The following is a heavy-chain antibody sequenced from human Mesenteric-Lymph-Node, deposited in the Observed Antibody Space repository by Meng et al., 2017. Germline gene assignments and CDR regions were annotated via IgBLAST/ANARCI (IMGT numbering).Heavy chain of an antibody. Sequence: GESLKISCAASGFSLSTYWMFWVRQAPGKGLEWGANINEDGSETRYVDSVRGRFTISRDNDKYSVNLQMNSLRVEDTAVYYCANQPTDIIAVAGTILYYYYYGMGVWGQGTTVTGSS. CDR2: INEDGSET. CDR3: ANQPTDIIAVAGTILYYYYYGMGV. CDR1: GFSLSTYW. D-gene: IGHD6-19*01. J-gene: IGHJ6*02. V-gene: IGHV3-7*03.